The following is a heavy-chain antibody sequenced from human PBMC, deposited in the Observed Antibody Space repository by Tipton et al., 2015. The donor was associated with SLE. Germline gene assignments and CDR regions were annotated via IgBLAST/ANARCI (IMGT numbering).Heavy chain of an antibody. CDR3: ATYVGNAMET. CDR2: IYYSGST. Sequence: TLSLTCTVSGGSIDSSSFYWGWVRQPPGKGLEWIGTIYYSGSTSYNPSLKSRVVVSVDTSKKYFSLRLDSVTAADTAVYYCATYVGNAMETWGQGTMVIVSS. CDR1: GGSIDSSSFY. D-gene: IGHD2-21*01. V-gene: IGHV4-39*07. J-gene: IGHJ3*01.